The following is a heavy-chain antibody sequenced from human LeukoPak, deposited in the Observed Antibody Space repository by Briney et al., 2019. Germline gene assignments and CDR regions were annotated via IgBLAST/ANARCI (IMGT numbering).Heavy chain of an antibody. V-gene: IGHV1-24*01. Sequence: ASVKVSCKVSGYTLTELSIHWVRPAPGKGLEWMGGFNPEDGETIYTQKFQGRVTMTEDTSTDTAYMELSSLRSEDTAVYYCATYLGYCSGGRCYTFDYWGQGTLVTVSS. CDR3: ATYLGYCSGGRCYTFDY. CDR2: FNPEDGET. D-gene: IGHD2-15*01. CDR1: GYTLTELS. J-gene: IGHJ4*02.